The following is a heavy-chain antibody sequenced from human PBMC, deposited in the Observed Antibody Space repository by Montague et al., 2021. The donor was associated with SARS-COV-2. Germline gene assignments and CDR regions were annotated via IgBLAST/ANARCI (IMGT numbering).Heavy chain of an antibody. CDR2: IYYSGST. Sequence: SETLSLTCTVSGGSISSSSYYWGWIRQPPGKGLEWIGSIYYSGSTYYNPSLKSRVTISVDTSKNQFSLKLSSVTAADTAVYYCARKVDDGVRSVMVPLYYYYMDYWGKGTTVTVSS. D-gene: IGHD4/OR15-4a*01. CDR3: ARKVDDGVRSVMVPLYYYYMDY. V-gene: IGHV4-39*01. J-gene: IGHJ6*03. CDR1: GGSISSSSYY.